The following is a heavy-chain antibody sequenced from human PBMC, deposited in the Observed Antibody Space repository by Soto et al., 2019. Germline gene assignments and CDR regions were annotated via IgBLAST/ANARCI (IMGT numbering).Heavy chain of an antibody. CDR1: GGTFSSYT. J-gene: IGHJ4*02. Sequence: QVQLVQSGAEVKKPGSSVKVSCKASGGTFSSYTISWVRQAPGQGLEWMGRIIPILGIANYAQKFQGRVTSTADKSTSTAYMELSSLRSEDTAVYYCARDGYCSGGSRYSGYWGQGTLVTVSS. V-gene: IGHV1-69*08. D-gene: IGHD2-15*01. CDR3: ARDGYCSGGSRYSGY. CDR2: IIPILGIA.